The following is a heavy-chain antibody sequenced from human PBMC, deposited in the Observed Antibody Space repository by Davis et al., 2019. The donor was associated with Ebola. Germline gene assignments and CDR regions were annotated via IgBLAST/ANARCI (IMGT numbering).Heavy chain of an antibody. CDR2: TTVYNGDT. CDR1: GVTFRMYG. V-gene: IGHV1-18*04. CDR3: ARARGVGATSIAWFDP. Sequence: ASVKVSCKASGVTFRMYGIIWVRQAPGQGLEWMGWTTVYNGDTKYAQNFQGRVTMTTDTSTSTAYMELKNLRSDDTAVYYCARARGVGATSIAWFDPWGQGTLITVSS. D-gene: IGHD1-26*01. J-gene: IGHJ5*02.